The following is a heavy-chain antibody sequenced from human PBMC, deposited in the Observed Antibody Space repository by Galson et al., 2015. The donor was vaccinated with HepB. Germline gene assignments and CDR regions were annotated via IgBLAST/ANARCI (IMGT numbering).Heavy chain of an antibody. CDR3: AKDSGDHYYDVFDL. CDR1: GFTFRSFG. Sequence: SLRLSCAASGFTFRSFGMHWVRQAPDKGLEWVAFIRYDGSNKYYADSVKGRFTISRDNYKNTLYLQMNSLRGEDTAVYFCAKDSGDHYYDVFDLWGQGTMVTVSS. V-gene: IGHV3-30*02. D-gene: IGHD2-21*01. J-gene: IGHJ3*01. CDR2: IRYDGSNK.